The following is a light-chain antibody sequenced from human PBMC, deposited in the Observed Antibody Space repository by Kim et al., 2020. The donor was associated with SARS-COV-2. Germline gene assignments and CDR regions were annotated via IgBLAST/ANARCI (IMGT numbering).Light chain of an antibody. CDR3: ISYTSSDSYV. CDR1: SSDVGGYNY. Sequence: QSALTQPASVSGSPGQSITISCTGTSSDVGGYNYVSWYQQHPGKAPKLMIYHVSKRPSGVSNRFSGSKSGNTASLTISGLQAEDEADYYCISYTSSDSYVFGTGTKVTVL. J-gene: IGLJ1*01. V-gene: IGLV2-14*01. CDR2: HVS.